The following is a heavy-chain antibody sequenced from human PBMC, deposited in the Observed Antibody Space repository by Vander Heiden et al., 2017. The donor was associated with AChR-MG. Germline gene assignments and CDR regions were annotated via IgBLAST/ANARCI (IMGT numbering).Heavy chain of an antibody. V-gene: IGHV2-26*01. CDR3: ARIRGTFYGDYAKQIAYYYYYMDV. Sequence: QVTLKESGPVLVKPTETLTLTCTVSGFSLSNARMGVRCIRQPPGKALEWLAHIFSNDEKSYSTSLKSRLTISKDTSKSQVVLTMTNMDPVDTATYYCARIRGTFYGDYAKQIAYYYYYMDVWGKGTTVTVSS. CDR2: IFSNDEK. D-gene: IGHD4-17*01. J-gene: IGHJ6*03. CDR1: GFSLSNARMG.